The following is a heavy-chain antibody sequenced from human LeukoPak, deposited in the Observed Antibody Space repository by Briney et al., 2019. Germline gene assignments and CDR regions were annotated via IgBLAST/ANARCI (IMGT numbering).Heavy chain of an antibody. D-gene: IGHD6-13*01. CDR1: GFTVSSNS. J-gene: IGHJ4*02. CDR2: ISGSGGST. Sequence: GGSLRLSCTVSGFTVSSNSMSWVRQAPGRGLEWVSAISGSGGSTNYADSVKGRFTISRDNSKNTLDLQMNRLRAEDTAVYYCAKDSSSWTVYYFDYWGQGTLVTVSS. V-gene: IGHV3-23*01. CDR3: AKDSSSWTVYYFDY.